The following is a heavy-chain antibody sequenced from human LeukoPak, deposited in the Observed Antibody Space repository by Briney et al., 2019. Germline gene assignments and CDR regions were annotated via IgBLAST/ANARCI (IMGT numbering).Heavy chain of an antibody. V-gene: IGHV4-34*01. J-gene: IGHJ5*02. CDR2: INHSGST. D-gene: IGHD4-11*01. Sequence: SETLSLTCAVYGGSFSGYYWSWIRQPPGKGLEWIGEINHSGSTNYNPSLKSRVTISVGTSKNQFSLKLSSVTAADTAVYYCARDNPTSNYGVGTWGWFDPWGQGTLVTVSS. CDR3: ARDNPTSNYGVGTWGWFDP. CDR1: GGSFSGYY.